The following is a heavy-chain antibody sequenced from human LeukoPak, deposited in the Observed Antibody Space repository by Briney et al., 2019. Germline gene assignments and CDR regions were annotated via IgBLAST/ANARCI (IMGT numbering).Heavy chain of an antibody. CDR3: AKDSSYDILTGYSEIDY. D-gene: IGHD3-9*01. J-gene: IGHJ4*02. CDR1: GFTFDDYA. V-gene: IGHV3-9*01. CDR2: ISWNSGSI. Sequence: GRSLRLSCAASGFTFDDYAMHWVRQAPGKGLEWVSGISWNSGSIGYADSVKGRFTISRDNAKNSLYLQMNSLRAEDTALYYCAKDSSYDILTGYSEIDYWGQGTLVTVSS.